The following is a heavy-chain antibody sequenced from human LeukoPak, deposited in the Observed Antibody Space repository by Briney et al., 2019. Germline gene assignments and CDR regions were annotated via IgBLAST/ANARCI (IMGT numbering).Heavy chain of an antibody. J-gene: IGHJ4*02. Sequence: GGSLRLSCAASGFTFSSYAMSWVRQVPGKGLEWVSSMIISGGSTYYADSVKGRFTISRDNSKNTLYLQMNSLRAEDTAVYYCAKMYYYDSSGPFDYWGQGTLVTVSS. CDR2: MIISGGST. CDR3: AKMYYYDSSGPFDY. CDR1: GFTFSSYA. V-gene: IGHV3-23*01. D-gene: IGHD3-22*01.